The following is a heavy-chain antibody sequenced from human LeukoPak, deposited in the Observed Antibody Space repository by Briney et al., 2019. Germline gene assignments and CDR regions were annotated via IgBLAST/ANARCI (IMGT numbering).Heavy chain of an antibody. J-gene: IGHJ4*02. CDR1: GGSISSGSYY. Sequence: SETLSLTCTVSGGSISSGSYYWSWIRQPAGKGLEWIGRFYTSGSTNYNPSLKSRVTISVDTSKNQFSLKLSSVTAADTAVYYCAVEGRRYYFDYWGQGTLVTVSS. D-gene: IGHD2-15*01. CDR2: FYTSGST. CDR3: AVEGRRYYFDY. V-gene: IGHV4-61*02.